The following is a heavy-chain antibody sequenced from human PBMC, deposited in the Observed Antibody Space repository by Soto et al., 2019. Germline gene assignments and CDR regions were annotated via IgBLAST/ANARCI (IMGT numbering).Heavy chain of an antibody. CDR3: AREAGYCSTTSCYQRAFDT. CDR1: GFTFTGHW. J-gene: IGHJ3*02. D-gene: IGHD2-2*01. V-gene: IGHV3-74*01. Sequence: EVQLVESGGDLVQPGGSLRLSCAASGFTFTGHWMHWVRQVPGKGLVWVARINTEGDSTNYADSVKGRFTISRDSATNTVYLQMNGLGVDDTSVYFCAREAGYCSTTSCYQRAFDTWGQGTMVTVSS. CDR2: INTEGDST.